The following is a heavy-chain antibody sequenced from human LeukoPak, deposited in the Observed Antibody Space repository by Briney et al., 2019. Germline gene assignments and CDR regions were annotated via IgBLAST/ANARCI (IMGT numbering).Heavy chain of an antibody. Sequence: GESLKISCKGSGYSFTSCWISWVRQMPGKGLEWMGRIDPSDSYTNYSPSFRGHVTISADKSISTAYLQWSSLKASDTAMYYCARHRGGDYGLDAFDIWGQGTLVTVSP. J-gene: IGHJ3*02. CDR1: GYSFTSCW. D-gene: IGHD4-17*01. CDR3: ARHRGGDYGLDAFDI. V-gene: IGHV5-10-1*01. CDR2: IDPSDSYT.